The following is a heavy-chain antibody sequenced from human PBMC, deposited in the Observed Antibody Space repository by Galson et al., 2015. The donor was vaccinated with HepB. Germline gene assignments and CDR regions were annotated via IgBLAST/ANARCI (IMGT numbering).Heavy chain of an antibody. V-gene: IGHV3-23*01. CDR1: GFIFSSYG. CDR3: ASFGGIPGVHVYYYYAMDV. D-gene: IGHD4-23*01. Sequence: SLRLSCAASGFIFSSYGMSWVRQAPGRGLEWVSSISGSGGSTYYAESVKGRFTTSRDNSKNTLFLQMNSLRAEDTAVYYCASFGGIPGVHVYYYYAMDVWGQGTTVTVSS. J-gene: IGHJ6*02. CDR2: ISGSGGST.